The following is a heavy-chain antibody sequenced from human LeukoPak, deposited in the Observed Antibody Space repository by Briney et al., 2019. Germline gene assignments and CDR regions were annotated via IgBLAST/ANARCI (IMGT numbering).Heavy chain of an antibody. D-gene: IGHD6-19*01. Sequence: GWSLRLSCAASGFTVSGNYMSWVRQAPWRGLQWASVIYSGGGTYYADSVKGRVTISRDNSKNTLYLQINGLRAEDTAVYYCARRAVPGPGWIDSWGQGTLVTVSS. V-gene: IGHV3-53*01. J-gene: IGHJ5*01. CDR1: GFTVSGNY. CDR2: IYSGGGT. CDR3: ARRAVPGPGWIDS.